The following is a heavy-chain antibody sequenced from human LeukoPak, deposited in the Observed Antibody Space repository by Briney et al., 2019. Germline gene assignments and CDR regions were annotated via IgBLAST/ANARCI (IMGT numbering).Heavy chain of an antibody. D-gene: IGHD3-3*01. CDR2: IKHDGSEK. J-gene: IGHJ5*02. CDR3: AREGQYDFWSGLKWFDP. Sequence: GGSLRLSCAASGFTFSTSWMSWVRQAPGKGLGWVANIKHDGSEKNFVDSVKGRFTISRDNANNSLFLQINNVRDEDTATYYCAREGQYDFWSGLKWFDPWGQGTPVIVSS. V-gene: IGHV3-7*01. CDR1: GFTFSTSW.